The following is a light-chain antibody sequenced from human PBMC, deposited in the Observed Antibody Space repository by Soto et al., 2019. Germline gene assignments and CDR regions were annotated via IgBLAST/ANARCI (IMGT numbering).Light chain of an antibody. Sequence: DIVMTPSPDSLAVSLGERATINCKSSQSVLSSSNNKNYLAWYQQKPGQPPKLLFYWSSTRESGVPDRFSGSGSGTDFTLTISSRQAEDVAVYYCQQYYSTPYTFGQGTKLEIK. V-gene: IGKV4-1*01. CDR2: WSS. CDR1: QSVLSSSNNKNY. J-gene: IGKJ2*01. CDR3: QQYYSTPYT.